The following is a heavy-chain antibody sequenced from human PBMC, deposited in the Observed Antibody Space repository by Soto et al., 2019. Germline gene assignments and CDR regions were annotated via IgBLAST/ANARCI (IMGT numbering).Heavy chain of an antibody. D-gene: IGHD3-10*01. V-gene: IGHV1-18*01. CDR3: ARDLATMFRGVGLYDY. CDR1: GYTVTSYG. Sequence: QVPLVQSGAEVKKPGASVKVSCKASGYTVTSYGISWVRQAPGQGLEWMGWISAYNGNTNYAQKLQGRVTMTTDTSTSPAYMELRSLSSDDTAVYYCARDLATMFRGVGLYDYWGQGTLVTVSS. J-gene: IGHJ4*02. CDR2: ISAYNGNT.